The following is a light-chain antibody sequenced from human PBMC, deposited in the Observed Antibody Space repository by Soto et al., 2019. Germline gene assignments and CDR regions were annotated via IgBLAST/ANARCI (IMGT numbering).Light chain of an antibody. CDR2: GAS. CDR3: QQYGSSLWT. CDR1: QSVSSSY. J-gene: IGKJ1*01. V-gene: IGKV3-20*01. Sequence: EIVLTQSPGTLSLSPGERATLSCRASQSVSSSYLAWYQQKPGQAPRLLIYGASSRATGIPDRFSGSGSGTDLPLTISRLEPEDVAVYYCQQYGSSLWTFGQGTKVEIK.